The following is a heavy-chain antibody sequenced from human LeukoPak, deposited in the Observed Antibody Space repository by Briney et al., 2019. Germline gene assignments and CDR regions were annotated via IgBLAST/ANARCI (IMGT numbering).Heavy chain of an antibody. CDR2: ISYDGSNK. J-gene: IGHJ6*02. CDR3: AREMTVTLADNGMDV. D-gene: IGHD4-17*01. CDR1: GFTFSNYT. V-gene: IGHV3-30-3*01. Sequence: GGSLRLSCAASGFTFSNYTVHWVRQAPGKGLEWVAVISYDGSNKHYADSVKGRFTISRDNSKNTLHLQMNSLRDEDTAVYYCAREMTVTLADNGMDVWGQGTTVTVSS.